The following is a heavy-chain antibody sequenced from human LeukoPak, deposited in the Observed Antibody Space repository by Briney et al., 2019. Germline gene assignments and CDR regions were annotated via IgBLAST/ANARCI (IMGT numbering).Heavy chain of an antibody. J-gene: IGHJ4*02. CDR1: GFTFSSYA. CDR2: VSDSGGST. D-gene: IGHD6-6*01. V-gene: IGHV3-23*01. Sequence: GGSLRLSCAASGFTFSSYAMSWVRQAPGKGLEWVSAVSDSGGSTYYADSVKGRFTISRDNAKNTLYLQMNSLRAEDTAVYYCARGYGSSRGWYWGQGTLVTVSS. CDR3: ARGYGSSRGWY.